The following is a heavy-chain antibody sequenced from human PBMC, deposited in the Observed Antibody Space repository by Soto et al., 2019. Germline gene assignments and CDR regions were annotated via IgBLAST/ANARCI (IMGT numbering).Heavy chain of an antibody. CDR3: ARVSGNAFDF. Sequence: QVQLQESGPGLVKPSQTLSLTCTVSGGSINNGGYYWTWIRQHPGKGLEWIGYINYRGTTYYNPSLRSRVTISVDTSENQFSLKLNSVTAADTAVYYCARVSGNAFDFWGQVTMVTVSS. J-gene: IGHJ3*01. V-gene: IGHV4-31*03. CDR1: GGSINNGGYY. CDR2: INYRGTT.